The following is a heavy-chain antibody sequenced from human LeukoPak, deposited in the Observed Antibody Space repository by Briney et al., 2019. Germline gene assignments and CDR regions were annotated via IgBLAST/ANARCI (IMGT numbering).Heavy chain of an antibody. CDR2: INPNSGGT. J-gene: IGHJ4*02. CDR3: ARVFRSYGSGSLYFDY. D-gene: IGHD3-10*01. Sequence: ASVKVSCKASGYTFTGYYMHWVRQAPGQGLEWMGWINPNSGGTNCAQKFQGRVTMTRDTSVSTAYMELSRLRSDDTAVYYCARVFRSYGSGSLYFDYWGQGTLVTVSS. V-gene: IGHV1-2*02. CDR1: GYTFTGYY.